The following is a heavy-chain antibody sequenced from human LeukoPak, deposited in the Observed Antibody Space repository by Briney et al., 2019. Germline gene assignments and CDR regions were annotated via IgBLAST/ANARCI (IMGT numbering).Heavy chain of an antibody. CDR1: GGSISSGGYY. Sequence: PSQTLSLTCTVSGGSISSGGYYWSWIRQHPGKGLEWIGYIYYSGSTYYNPSLKSRVTISVDTSKNQFSLKLSSVTAADTAVYYCARDTLITRSTLYYYYGMDVWGQGTTVTVSS. CDR2: IYYSGST. D-gene: IGHD3-3*01. CDR3: ARDTLITRSTLYYYYGMDV. J-gene: IGHJ6*02. V-gene: IGHV4-31*03.